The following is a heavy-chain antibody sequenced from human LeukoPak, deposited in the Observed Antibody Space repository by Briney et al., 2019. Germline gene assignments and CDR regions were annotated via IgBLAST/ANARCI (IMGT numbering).Heavy chain of an antibody. D-gene: IGHD6-13*01. CDR3: VTSTGQQFIPYDY. CDR1: GINVSNNY. CDR2: IYGADAA. J-gene: IGHJ4*02. Sequence: GGSLRLSCAASGINVSNNYMTWIRQAPGKGLEWVSLIYGADAAYYAESARGRFMISRDNLKNTAFLQMNSLRVEDTAVYFCVTSTGQQFIPYDYWGQGTHVTVSS. V-gene: IGHV3-66*02.